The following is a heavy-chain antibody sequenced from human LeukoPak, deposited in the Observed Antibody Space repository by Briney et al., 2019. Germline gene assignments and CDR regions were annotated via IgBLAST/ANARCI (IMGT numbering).Heavy chain of an antibody. V-gene: IGHV3-7*03. CDR2: IKQDGSEK. Sequence: GGSLRLSCAASGFTFSSYWMHWVRQAPGKGLEWVANIKQDGSEKHYVDSVKGRFTISRDNAKNSLYLQMNSLRVEDTAVYYCAGIETVAVVCMDVWGKGTTVTVSS. J-gene: IGHJ6*04. CDR1: GFTFSSYW. D-gene: IGHD1-14*01. CDR3: AGIETVAVVCMDV.